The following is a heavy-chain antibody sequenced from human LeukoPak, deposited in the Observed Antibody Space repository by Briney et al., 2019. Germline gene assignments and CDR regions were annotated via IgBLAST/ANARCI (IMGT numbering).Heavy chain of an antibody. CDR3: ARPYYYGSGSYRAPQNYYYYGMDV. J-gene: IGHJ6*02. Sequence: PGGSLRLSCAASGFTFSSYAMSWVRQAPGKGLEWVSAISGSGGSTYYADSVKGRFTISRDNSKNTLYLQMNSLRAEDTAVYYCARPYYYGSGSYRAPQNYYYYGMDVWGQGTTVTVSS. CDR1: GFTFSSYA. V-gene: IGHV3-23*01. CDR2: ISGSGGST. D-gene: IGHD3-10*01.